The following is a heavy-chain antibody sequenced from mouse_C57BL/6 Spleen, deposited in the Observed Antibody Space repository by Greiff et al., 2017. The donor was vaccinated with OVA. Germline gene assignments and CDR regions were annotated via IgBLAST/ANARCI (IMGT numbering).Heavy chain of an antibody. Sequence: VQLKESGGDLVKPGGSLKLSCAASGFTFSSYGMSWVRQTPDKRLEWVATISSGGSYTYYPDSVKGRFTISRDNAKNTLYLQMSSLKSEDTAMYYCARREGYWGQGTTLTVSS. J-gene: IGHJ2*01. V-gene: IGHV5-6*01. CDR1: GFTFSSYG. CDR2: ISSGGSYT. CDR3: ARREGY.